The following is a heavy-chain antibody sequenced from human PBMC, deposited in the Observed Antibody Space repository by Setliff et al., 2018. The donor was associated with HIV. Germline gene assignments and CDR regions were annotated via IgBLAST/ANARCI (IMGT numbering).Heavy chain of an antibody. CDR2: INSDGSTT. CDR1: GFSFNNAW. J-gene: IGHJ4*02. V-gene: IGHV3-74*01. Sequence: GGSLRLSCAASGFSFNNAWMTWVRQAPGKGLVWVSRINSDGSTTNYADSVKGRFTISRDNSKNMVYLQMNSLRVDDTAVYYCARSPAVTMALFFDYWGQGTPVTVSS. D-gene: IGHD4-17*01. CDR3: ARSPAVTMALFFDY.